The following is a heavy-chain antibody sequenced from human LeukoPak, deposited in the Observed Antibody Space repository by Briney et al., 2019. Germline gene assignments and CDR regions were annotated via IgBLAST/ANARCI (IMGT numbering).Heavy chain of an antibody. Sequence: GGSLRLSCAASGFTVSSNYMSWVRQAPGKGLEWVSAISGSGGSTYYADSVKGRFTISRDNSKNTLYLQMNSLRAEDTAVYYCAKVPAAGTNYWGQGTLVTVSS. CDR2: ISGSGGST. V-gene: IGHV3-23*01. J-gene: IGHJ4*02. CDR3: AKVPAAGTNY. CDR1: GFTVSSNY. D-gene: IGHD6-13*01.